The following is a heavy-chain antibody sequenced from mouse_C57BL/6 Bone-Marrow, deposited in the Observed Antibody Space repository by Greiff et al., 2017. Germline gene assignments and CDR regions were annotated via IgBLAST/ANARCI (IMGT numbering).Heavy chain of an antibody. CDR3: ARADPLGRPYYLDY. CDR2: IYPGSGRT. J-gene: IGHJ4*01. CDR1: GYTFTSYW. V-gene: IGHV1-55*01. Sequence: VQLLQPGADLVKPGASVKMSCTASGYTFTSYWITWVKQRPGQGLEWIGDIYPGSGRTNYNEKFKSTAILPVDTSSNTAYMQLSSLTSEDSAVFYCARADPLGRPYYLDYRGPAPSVT. D-gene: IGHD1-1*01.